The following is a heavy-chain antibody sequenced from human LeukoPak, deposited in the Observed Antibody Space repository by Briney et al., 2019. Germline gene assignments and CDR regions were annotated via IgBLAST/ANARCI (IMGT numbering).Heavy chain of an antibody. J-gene: IGHJ4*02. CDR1: GYSFTSYW. CDR3: ARHGPDYGDYLCYDY. D-gene: IGHD4-17*01. V-gene: IGHV5-51*01. Sequence: GKSLKISCKGSGYSFTSYWIGWVRQMPGKGLEWMGIIYPGDSDTRYSPSFQGQVTISADKSISTAYLQWSSLKASDTAMYYCARHGPDYGDYLCYDYWGQGTLVTVSS. CDR2: IYPGDSDT.